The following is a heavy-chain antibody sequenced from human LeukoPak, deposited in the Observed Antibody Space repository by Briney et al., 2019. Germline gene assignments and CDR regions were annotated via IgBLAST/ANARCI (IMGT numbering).Heavy chain of an antibody. CDR1: GGTFSSYA. J-gene: IGHJ3*02. CDR3: ARGDSSWNDAFDI. Sequence: ASVTVSCKSSGGTFSSYAFSWVRQAPGQGLEWMGGIIPIFGTANYAQKFQGRVTITADESTSTAYMELSSLRSEDTAVYYCARGDSSWNDAFDIWGQGTMVTVSS. CDR2: IIPIFGTA. V-gene: IGHV1-69*13. D-gene: IGHD6-13*01.